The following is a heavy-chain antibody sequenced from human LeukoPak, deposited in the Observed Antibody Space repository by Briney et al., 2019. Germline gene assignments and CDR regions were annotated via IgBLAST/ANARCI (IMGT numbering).Heavy chain of an antibody. CDR3: ARLGHQVRGVIIPASRGLTN. CDR1: GGSFSGYY. Sequence: KSSETLSLTCAVYGGSFSGYYWSWIRQPPGKGLEWIGGINHSGSTNYNPSLKSRVTISVDTSKNQFSLKLSSVTAADTAVYYCARLGHQVRGVIIPASRGLTNWGQGTLVTVSS. V-gene: IGHV4-34*01. J-gene: IGHJ4*02. D-gene: IGHD3-10*01. CDR2: INHSGST.